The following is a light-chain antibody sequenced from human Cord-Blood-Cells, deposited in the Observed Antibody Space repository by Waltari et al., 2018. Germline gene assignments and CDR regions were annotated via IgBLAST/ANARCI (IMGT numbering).Light chain of an antibody. J-gene: IGKJ4*01. V-gene: IGKV1-39*01. CDR3: QQSYSTPLT. CDR2: AAS. Sequence: DIQMTQSPSSLSASVGDRVTITCRASQSISSYLNWYQQKPGKDPKLLIYAASSLQSGVTSMFSGSGSGTDFTLTISSLQPEDFATYYCQQSYSTPLTFGGGTKVEIK. CDR1: QSISSY.